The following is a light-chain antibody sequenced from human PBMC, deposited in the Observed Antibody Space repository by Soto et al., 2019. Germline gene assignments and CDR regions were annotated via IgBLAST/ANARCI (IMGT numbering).Light chain of an antibody. Sequence: QSVLTQPASVSGSPGQSITISCTGTSSDVGGYNYVSWYQQHPGKAPTLMIYDVSNRPSGVSNRFSGSKSGNTASLTISGLQAEDVADYYCSSYTISSTYVFGTVTKV. CDR2: DVS. CDR1: SSDVGGYNY. CDR3: SSYTISSTYV. J-gene: IGLJ1*01. V-gene: IGLV2-14*01.